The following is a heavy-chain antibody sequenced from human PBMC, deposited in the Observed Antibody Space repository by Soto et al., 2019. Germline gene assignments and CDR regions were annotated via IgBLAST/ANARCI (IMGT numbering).Heavy chain of an antibody. Sequence: QVQLVESGGGVVQPGTSLRLSCATSGLTFTKYGFHWVRQSPGKGLEWVAFIWHDGSQKYYADSVKGRFTISRDSSKDPVFLEINSLRDEDTAVYYGGRVWWHGDFCGGGGGCVGDYWGQGTMVTVSS. CDR2: IWHDGSQK. CDR3: GRVWWHGDFCGGGGGCVGDY. CDR1: GLTFTKYG. D-gene: IGHD3-3*01. J-gene: IGHJ4*02. V-gene: IGHV3-33*01.